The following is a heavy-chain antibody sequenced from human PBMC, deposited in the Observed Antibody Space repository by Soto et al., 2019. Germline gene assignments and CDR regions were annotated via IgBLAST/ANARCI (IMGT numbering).Heavy chain of an antibody. D-gene: IGHD3-10*01. Sequence: QVQLVQSGAEVKKPGSSVKVSCKASGGTFSSYAISWVRQAPGQGLEWMGGIIPIFGTANYAQKFQGRVTITADESTSTAYMERSSLRSEDTAVYYCARDEDLGWLGWFDPWGQGTLVTVSS. CDR2: IIPIFGTA. J-gene: IGHJ5*02. CDR1: GGTFSSYA. CDR3: ARDEDLGWLGWFDP. V-gene: IGHV1-69*01.